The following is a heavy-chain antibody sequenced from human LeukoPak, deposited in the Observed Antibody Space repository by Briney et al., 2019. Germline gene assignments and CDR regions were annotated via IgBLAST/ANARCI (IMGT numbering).Heavy chain of an antibody. D-gene: IGHD1-26*01. V-gene: IGHV1-69*04. J-gene: IGHJ5*02. CDR3: ARAAVGATTWTETAWFDP. CDR1: GGTFSSYA. Sequence: GASVKVSYKASGGTFSSYAISWVRQAPGQGLEWMGRIIPILGIANYAQKFQGRVTITADKSTSTAYMELSSLRSEDTAVYYCARAAVGATTWTETAWFDPWGQGTLVTVSS. CDR2: IIPILGIA.